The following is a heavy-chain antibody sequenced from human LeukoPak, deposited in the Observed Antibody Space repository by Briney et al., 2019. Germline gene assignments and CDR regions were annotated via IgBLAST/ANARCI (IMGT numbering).Heavy chain of an antibody. Sequence: SETLSLTCTVSGGSISSSRYYWGWIRQPPGKGLEWIGTIYYSGSTYYNPSLKSRVTISVDTSKNQSSLRLSSVTAADTAVFYCASLVGYDFWNVFYYYMDVWGKGTTVTVSS. V-gene: IGHV4-39*01. CDR3: ASLVGYDFWNVFYYYMDV. CDR2: IYYSGST. D-gene: IGHD3-3*01. CDR1: GGSISSSRYY. J-gene: IGHJ6*03.